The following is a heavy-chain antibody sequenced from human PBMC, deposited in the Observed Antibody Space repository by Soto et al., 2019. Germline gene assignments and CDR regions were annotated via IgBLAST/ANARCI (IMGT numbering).Heavy chain of an antibody. CDR3: ARDDCSGGSCYRPLDY. Sequence: ASVKVSCKASGYTFPSYGISRVRQAPGQGLGWMGWISGYNGNTNYAQMLQGRVTMTTDTSTSTAYMELRSLRSDDTAVYYCARDDCSGGSCYRPLDYWGQGTLVTVSS. D-gene: IGHD2-15*01. CDR1: GYTFPSYG. J-gene: IGHJ4*02. CDR2: ISGYNGNT. V-gene: IGHV1-18*01.